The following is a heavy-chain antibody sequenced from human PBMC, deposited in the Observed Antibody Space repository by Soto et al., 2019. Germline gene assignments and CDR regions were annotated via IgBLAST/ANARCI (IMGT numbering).Heavy chain of an antibody. V-gene: IGHV4-31*03. CDR3: ARWWSGSRQGFDP. CDR1: GGSISSGDYY. D-gene: IGHD3-3*01. J-gene: IGHJ5*02. Sequence: QVQLQESGPGLVKPSQTLYLTCTVSGGSISSGDYYWSWIRQHPGKGLEWIGYIYYSGSTYYNPSRTGRVTISVDTCKNQFSLKLRSVTAEDTAVYYCARWWSGSRQGFDPWRQGTLVTVSS. CDR2: IYYSGST.